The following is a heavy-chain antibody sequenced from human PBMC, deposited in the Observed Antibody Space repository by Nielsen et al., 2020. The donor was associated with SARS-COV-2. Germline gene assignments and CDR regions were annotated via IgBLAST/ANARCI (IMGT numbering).Heavy chain of an antibody. V-gene: IGHV5-51*01. D-gene: IGHD6-13*01. CDR2: IYPGDSDT. Sequence: GESLKISCRGSGYSFTSYWIGWVRQTPGKGLEWMWIIYPGDSDTSYSPSFQGQVTISADKSISTAYLQRSSLKASDTAMYYCARRRVTAAGISRFDPWGQGTLVTVSS. CDR1: GYSFTSYW. J-gene: IGHJ5*02. CDR3: ARRRVTAAGISRFDP.